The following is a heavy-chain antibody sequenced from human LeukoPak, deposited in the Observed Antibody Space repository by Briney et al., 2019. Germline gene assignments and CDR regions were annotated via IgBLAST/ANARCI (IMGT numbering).Heavy chain of an antibody. V-gene: IGHV3-30-3*01. CDR3: ARDLAYDSSGYYFWYYYYGMDV. Sequence: GGSLRLSCAASGFTFSSYAMHWVRQAPGKGLEWVAVISYDGSNKYYADSVKGRFTISRDNSKNTLYLQMNSLRAEDTAVYYCARDLAYDSSGYYFWYYYYGMDVWGQGTTVTVSS. CDR1: GFTFSSYA. D-gene: IGHD3-22*01. CDR2: ISYDGSNK. J-gene: IGHJ6*02.